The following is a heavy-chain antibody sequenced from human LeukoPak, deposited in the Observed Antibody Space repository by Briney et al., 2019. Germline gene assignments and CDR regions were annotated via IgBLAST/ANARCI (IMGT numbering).Heavy chain of an antibody. CDR3: AAEGGSWYGEYFQH. CDR1: GFTFSSYA. Sequence: GRSLRLSCAASGFTFSSYAMHWVRQAPGKGLEWVAVISYDGSNKYYADSVKGRFTISRDNSKNTLYLQMNSLRAEDTAVYYCAAEGGSWYGEYFQHWGQGTLVTVSS. V-gene: IGHV3-30*01. D-gene: IGHD6-13*01. J-gene: IGHJ1*01. CDR2: ISYDGSNK.